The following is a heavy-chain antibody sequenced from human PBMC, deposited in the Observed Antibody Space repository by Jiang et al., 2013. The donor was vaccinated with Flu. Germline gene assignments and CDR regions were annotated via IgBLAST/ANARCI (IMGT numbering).Heavy chain of an antibody. Sequence: GPGLVKPSETLSLTCTVIGGSINGYFWNWVRQPPGKELEWIGYIYYTGSINYSPSLRSRVTISLDTSQSQFSLTLTSVIAADTAVYYCARARENERAFYYYGMDVWGQGTTVTVSS. J-gene: IGHJ6*02. V-gene: IGHV4-59*01. CDR1: GGSINGYF. D-gene: IGHD2/OR15-2a*01. CDR2: IYYTGSI. CDR3: ARARENERAFYYYGMDV.